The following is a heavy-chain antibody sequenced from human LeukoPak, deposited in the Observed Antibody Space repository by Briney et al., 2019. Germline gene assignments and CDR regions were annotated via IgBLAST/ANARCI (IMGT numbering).Heavy chain of an antibody. V-gene: IGHV3-23*01. CDR1: GFIFSNYA. Sequence: GGSLRLSCAASGFIFSNYAKSWVRQGPGEGVEWVSAISGSGGSTYYADSVKGRFTVSRDNSKNTLYLQMNSLRAEDTAVYYCAKDDYDDYFTPDYWGQGTLVTVSS. CDR3: AKDDYDDYFTPDY. D-gene: IGHD4-17*01. J-gene: IGHJ4*02. CDR2: ISGSGGST.